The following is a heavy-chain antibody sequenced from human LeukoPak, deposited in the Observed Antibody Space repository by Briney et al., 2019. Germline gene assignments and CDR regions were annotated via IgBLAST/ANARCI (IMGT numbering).Heavy chain of an antibody. CDR2: ISGSGGST. D-gene: IGHD3-3*01. V-gene: IGHV3-23*01. CDR1: GFTFSSYA. J-gene: IGHJ4*02. CDR3: ARVNDFHRYNDY. Sequence: PGGSLRLSCAASGFTFSSYAMSWVRQAPGKGLEWVSAISGSGGSTYYADSVKGRFTISRDNSKNTLYLQMNSLRAEDTAVYYCARVNDFHRYNDYWGQGTLVTVSS.